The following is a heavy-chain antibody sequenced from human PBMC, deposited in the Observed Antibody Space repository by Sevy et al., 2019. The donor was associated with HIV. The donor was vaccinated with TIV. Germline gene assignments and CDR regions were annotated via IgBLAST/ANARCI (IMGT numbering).Heavy chain of an antibody. CDR3: ARDRDGSGSSGGYGMDV. V-gene: IGHV3-21*01. Sequence: GGSLRLSCVDSEFTFSTYSMNWVRQAPGKGLEWVSSISSGSSYIYYADSVKGRFTISRDNAKKSQYLQMNSLRAEDTAVYYCARDRDGSGSSGGYGMDVWGPGTTVTVSS. J-gene: IGHJ6*02. CDR1: EFTFSTYS. D-gene: IGHD3-10*01. CDR2: ISSGSSYI.